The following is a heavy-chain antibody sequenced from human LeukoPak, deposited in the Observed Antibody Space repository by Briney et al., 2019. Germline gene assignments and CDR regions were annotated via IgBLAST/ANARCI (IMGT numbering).Heavy chain of an antibody. D-gene: IGHD4/OR15-4a*01. CDR2: IYYSGST. CDR1: GGSISSYY. CDR3: ARAPGNDYYPYYYMDV. J-gene: IGHJ6*03. V-gene: IGHV4-59*01. Sequence: SETLSLTCTVSGGSISSYYWSWIRQPPGKGLEWIGYIYYSGSTNYNPSLKSRVTVSVDTSKNQFSLKVNSVTAADTAVYYCARAPGNDYYPYYYMDVWGKGTTVTVSS.